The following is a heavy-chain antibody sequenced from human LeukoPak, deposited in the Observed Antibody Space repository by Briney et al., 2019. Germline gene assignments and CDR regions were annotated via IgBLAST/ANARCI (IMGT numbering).Heavy chain of an antibody. D-gene: IGHD5-18*01. V-gene: IGHV5-51*01. CDR2: IYPGDSDT. Sequence: GESLKISCKGSGYSFTSYWIGWVRQMPGKGLEWMGIIYPGDSDTRYSPSFQGQVTISADKSICTAYLQWSSLKASDTAMYYCARALVDTAMVTGFDYWGQGTLVTVSS. J-gene: IGHJ4*02. CDR3: ARALVDTAMVTGFDY. CDR1: GYSFTSYW.